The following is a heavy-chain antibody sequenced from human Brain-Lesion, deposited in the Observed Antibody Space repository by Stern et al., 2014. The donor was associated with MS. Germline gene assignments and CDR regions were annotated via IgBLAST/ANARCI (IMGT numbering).Heavy chain of an antibody. CDR2: INPNTGGT. V-gene: IGHV1-2*02. Sequence: VQLVESGAEVKKHGASVKVSCKTSGYIFTGYYIHWVRQAPGQGLEWMAWINPNTGGTKYAKKFSGRVTMSRDTSISTAYVELSSLTSDDTAVYYCARDQRGITIFGVVTDYYYLGMDVWGQGTTVTVSS. D-gene: IGHD3-3*01. CDR3: ARDQRGITIFGVVTDYYYLGMDV. CDR1: GYIFTGYY. J-gene: IGHJ6*02.